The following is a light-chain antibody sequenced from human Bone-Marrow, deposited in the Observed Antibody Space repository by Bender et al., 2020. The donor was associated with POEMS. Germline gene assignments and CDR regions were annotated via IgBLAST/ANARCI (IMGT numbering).Light chain of an antibody. CDR3: QSYDKSLSGSV. J-gene: IGLJ2*01. CDR2: GNN. V-gene: IGLV1-40*01. CDR1: SSNIGAGYD. Sequence: QSVLTQPPSVSGAPGQRVTISCTGSSSNIGAGYDVHWYQQLPGTAPKLLIYGNNNRPSGVPVRFSGSKSGTSASLAITGLQAEDEADYYCQSYDKSLSGSVFGGGNKLTVL.